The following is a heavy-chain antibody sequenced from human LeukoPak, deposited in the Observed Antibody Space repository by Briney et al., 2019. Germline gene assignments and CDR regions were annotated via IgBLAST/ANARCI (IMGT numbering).Heavy chain of an antibody. Sequence: SETLSLACPVSGGSIGSYYWSWNRQPAGQGLEWIGRIYTSGSTTYNPSLRSRVTMSVDTSKNQFSLKLSSVTAADTAVYYCARCLGRSGWYCHWFDRWGEGTLVTVSS. J-gene: IGHJ5*02. CDR3: ARCLGRSGWYCHWFDR. D-gene: IGHD6-19*01. CDR1: GGSIGSYY. V-gene: IGHV4-4*07. CDR2: IYTSGST.